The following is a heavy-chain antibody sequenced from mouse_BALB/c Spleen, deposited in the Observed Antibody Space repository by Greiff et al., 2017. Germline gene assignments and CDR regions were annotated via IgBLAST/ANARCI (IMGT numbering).Heavy chain of an antibody. CDR2: IYPGDGDT. J-gene: IGHJ4*01. D-gene: IGHD4-1*01. Sequence: QVQLQQSGAELVRPGSSVKISCKASGYAFSSYWMNWVKQRPGQGLEWIGQIYPGDGDTNYNGKFKGKATLTADKSSSTAYMQLSSLTSEDSAVYFCARRRTGYAMDYWGQGTSVTVSS. V-gene: IGHV1-80*01. CDR3: ARRRTGYAMDY. CDR1: GYAFSSYW.